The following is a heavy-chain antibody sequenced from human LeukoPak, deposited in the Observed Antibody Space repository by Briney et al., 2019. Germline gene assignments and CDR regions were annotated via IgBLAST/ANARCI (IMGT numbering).Heavy chain of an antibody. J-gene: IGHJ2*01. Sequence: PSETLSLTCAVSGYSISSGYYWGWIRQPPGKGLEWIGSIYHSGITYYNPSLKSRVTISVDTSKNQFSLKLSSVTAADTAVYYCARDLLSYDILTGYYGGYFDLWGRGTLVTVSS. CDR1: GYSISSGYY. CDR2: IYHSGIT. CDR3: ARDLLSYDILTGYYGGYFDL. V-gene: IGHV4-38-2*02. D-gene: IGHD3-9*01.